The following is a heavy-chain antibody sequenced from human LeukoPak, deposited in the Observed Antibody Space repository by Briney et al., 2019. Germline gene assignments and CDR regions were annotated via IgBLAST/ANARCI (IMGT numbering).Heavy chain of an antibody. Sequence: SETLSLTCAVYGGSFCCYYWRWIRQPPGKVLEWIGEINHSGSTNYNPSLKSRVTISVDTTKNQFSLRRSSVTATDTAVYYCATGLRLLQWAIDPWGQGTLVTVSS. V-gene: IGHV4-34*01. CDR2: INHSGST. J-gene: IGHJ5*02. CDR3: ATGLRLLQWAIDP. CDR1: GGSFCCYY. D-gene: IGHD3-3*01.